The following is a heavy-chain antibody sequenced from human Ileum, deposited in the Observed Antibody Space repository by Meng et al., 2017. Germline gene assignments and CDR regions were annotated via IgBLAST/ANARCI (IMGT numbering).Heavy chain of an antibody. D-gene: IGHD7-27*01. CDR1: GGSVSSDGFQ. J-gene: IGHJ4*02. V-gene: IGHV4-61*08. CDR2: AST. CDR3: ARDHWGSLDY. Sequence: QVRLEQAGPALVRPAETLVPSCTVSGGSVSSDGFQWGWIRQPPGKGLEWIGYASTNYNPSLKSRVTISLDTSKNQFSLELSSVTAADTAVYSCARDHWGSLDYWGQGILVTVSS.